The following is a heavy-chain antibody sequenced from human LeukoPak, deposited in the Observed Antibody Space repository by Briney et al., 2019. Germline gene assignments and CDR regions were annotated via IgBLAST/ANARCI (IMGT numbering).Heavy chain of an antibody. D-gene: IGHD5-18*01. CDR1: GYSISSGYY. Sequence: PSETLSLSCAVSGYSISSGYYWGWIRQPPGEGLEWIGSIYHSGSTYYNPSLKSRVTISVDTSKNQFSLKLSSVTAADTAVYYCARHGVRGYSYGPNWFDPWGQGTLVTVSS. CDR3: ARHGVRGYSYGPNWFDP. V-gene: IGHV4-38-2*01. J-gene: IGHJ5*02. CDR2: IYHSGST.